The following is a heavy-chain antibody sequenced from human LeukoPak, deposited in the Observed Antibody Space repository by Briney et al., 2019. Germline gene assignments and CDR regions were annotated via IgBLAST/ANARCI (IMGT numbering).Heavy chain of an antibody. J-gene: IGHJ4*02. CDR3: ASFYVDYFYY. CDR1: GGSISSGGYS. CDR2: IYHSVRT. Sequence: SQTLSLTCAVSGGSISSGGYSWSWIRQPPGKGLEWIGYIYHSVRTYYTPSFKSRVTISVVRSKSQCSLKLSSVTAADTAVYNCASFYVDYFYYWGQGTLVTVSS. V-gene: IGHV4-30-2*01. D-gene: IGHD5-12*01.